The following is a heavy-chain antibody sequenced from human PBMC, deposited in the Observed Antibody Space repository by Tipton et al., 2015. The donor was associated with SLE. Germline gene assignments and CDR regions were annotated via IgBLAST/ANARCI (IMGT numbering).Heavy chain of an antibody. J-gene: IGHJ5*02. CDR1: GFTVNSYA. D-gene: IGHD1-7*01. V-gene: IGHV3-66*01. Sequence: SLRLSCTASGFTVNSYAMNWVRQAPGKGLEWLSIIYRDGDTYYADSVKGRLTISRDNSKNTLYLHMNSLRVEDTAVYYCARGGDWNYNWFDPWGQGTLVTVSS. CDR2: IYRDGDT. CDR3: ARGGDWNYNWFDP.